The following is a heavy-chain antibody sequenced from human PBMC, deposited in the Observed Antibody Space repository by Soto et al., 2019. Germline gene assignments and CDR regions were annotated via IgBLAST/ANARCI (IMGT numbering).Heavy chain of an antibody. D-gene: IGHD1-26*01. CDR3: ARRYSGSYYEKVSYFDY. V-gene: IGHV4-59*08. CDR2: IYYSGST. Sequence: QVQLQESGPGLVKPSETLSLTCTVSGGSISSYYWSWIRQPPGKGLEWIGYIYYSGSTNYNPSLKSRVTISVNPYKTLSSPKLMPVTAADTAVYYWARRYSGSYYEKVSYFDYWGQGTLVTVSS. J-gene: IGHJ4*02. CDR1: GGSISSYY.